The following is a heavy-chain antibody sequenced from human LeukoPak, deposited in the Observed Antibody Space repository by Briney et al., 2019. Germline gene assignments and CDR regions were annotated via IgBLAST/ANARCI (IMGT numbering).Heavy chain of an antibody. CDR2: IYGDETT. CDR3: ARLYDRSSYGAFDI. Sequence: GGSLRLSCAASEFTVTSSYMGWVRQAPGQGLEWVSVIYGDETTYYPDSVKGRFTISRDSSQNTLYLQLDSLRAEDTAVYRCARLYDRSSYGAFDIWGQGTMVTVSS. J-gene: IGHJ3*02. CDR1: EFTVTSSY. V-gene: IGHV3-66*02. D-gene: IGHD3-22*01.